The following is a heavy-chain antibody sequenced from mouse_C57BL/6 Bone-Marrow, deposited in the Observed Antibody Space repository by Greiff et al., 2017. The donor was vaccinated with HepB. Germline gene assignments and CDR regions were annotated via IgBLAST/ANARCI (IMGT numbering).Heavy chain of an antibody. J-gene: IGHJ4*01. Sequence: EVMLVESGGGLVQPGESLKLSCESNEYEFPSHDMSWVRKTPEKRLELVAAINSDGGSTYYPDTMERRFIISRDNTKNTLYLQMSSLRSEDTALYYCARRGSNYGAMDYWGQGTSVTVSS. CDR1: EYEFPSHD. V-gene: IGHV5-2*01. D-gene: IGHD1-1*01. CDR3: ARRGSNYGAMDY. CDR2: INSDGGST.